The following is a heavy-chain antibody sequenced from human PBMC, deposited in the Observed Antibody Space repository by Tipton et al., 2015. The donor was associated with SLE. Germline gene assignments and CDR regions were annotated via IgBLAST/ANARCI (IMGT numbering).Heavy chain of an antibody. CDR2: MYFSGNT. D-gene: IGHD2-8*01. CDR3: ARGYCSDGVCYGFGFFDY. J-gene: IGHJ4*02. CDR1: GGSISESTYS. V-gene: IGHV4-39*07. Sequence: TLSLTFTVSGGSISESTYSWDWIRQAPGKGLEWIGSMYFSGNTYYNPFLRSRVTISADTSKNQFSLKLTSVTAADTAVYFCARGYCSDGVCYGFGFFDYWGQGNLVTVSS.